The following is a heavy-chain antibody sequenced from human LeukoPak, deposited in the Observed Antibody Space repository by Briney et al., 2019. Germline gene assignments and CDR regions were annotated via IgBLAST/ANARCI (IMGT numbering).Heavy chain of an antibody. CDR3: ARVLTGSYGDGDY. Sequence: QPGGSLRLSCSASGFTFSSYAMHWVRQAPGKGLEYVSAISSNGGTTYYADSVKGRFTISRDNSKNTLYLQMSSLRDDDTAVYYCARVLTGSYGDGDYWGQGTLVTVSS. CDR2: ISSNGGTT. V-gene: IGHV3-64D*09. D-gene: IGHD1-26*01. CDR1: GFTFSSYA. J-gene: IGHJ4*02.